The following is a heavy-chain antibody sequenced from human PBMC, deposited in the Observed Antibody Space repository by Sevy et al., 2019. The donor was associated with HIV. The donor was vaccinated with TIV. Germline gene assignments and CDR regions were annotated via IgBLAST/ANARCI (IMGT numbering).Heavy chain of an antibody. D-gene: IGHD5-18*01. CDR2: ISSSGSTM. CDR3: ARTKSNTAMVSSDY. Sequence: GGSLRLSCAASEFSFSSYSMNWVRQAPGQGLEWVSYISSSGSTMYYADSVKGRFTISRDNAKNSLYLQMNTLRAEDTAVYYCARTKSNTAMVSSDYWGQGTLVTVSS. CDR1: EFSFSSYS. J-gene: IGHJ4*02. V-gene: IGHV3-48*01.